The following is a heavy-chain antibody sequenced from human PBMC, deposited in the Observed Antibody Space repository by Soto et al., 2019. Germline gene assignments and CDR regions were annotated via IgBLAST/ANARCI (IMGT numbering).Heavy chain of an antibody. J-gene: IGHJ4*02. CDR2: INPNSGGT. CDR3: ARAAGIAARQLIDY. V-gene: IGHV1-2*04. Sequence: QVQLVQSGAEVKKPGASVKVSCKASGYTFTGYYMHWVRQAPGQGLEWMGWINPNSGGTNYAQKFQGWVTMTRDTSISTAYMELSRLRSDDTAEYYCARAAGIAARQLIDYWGQGTLVTVSS. D-gene: IGHD6-6*01. CDR1: GYTFTGYY.